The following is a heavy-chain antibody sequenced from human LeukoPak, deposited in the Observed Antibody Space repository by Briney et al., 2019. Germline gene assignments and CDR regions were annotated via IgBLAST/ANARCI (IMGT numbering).Heavy chain of an antibody. Sequence: GGSLRVSCAASGFTFSSYWMSWVRQAPGKGLEWVANIKQDGSEKSYVDSVKGRFTISRENAKKSMYLQMNSLRAEDTAVYYCAREDREYYYDSSGYSSQWGQGTLVTVSS. J-gene: IGHJ4*02. CDR1: GFTFSSYW. CDR2: IKQDGSEK. V-gene: IGHV3-7*01. CDR3: AREDREYYYDSSGYSSQ. D-gene: IGHD3-22*01.